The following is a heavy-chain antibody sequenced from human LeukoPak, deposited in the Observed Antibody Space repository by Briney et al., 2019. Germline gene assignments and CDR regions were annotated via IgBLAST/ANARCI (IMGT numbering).Heavy chain of an antibody. J-gene: IGHJ5*02. Sequence: PGGSLRLSCVASRFTFSSYWVSWVRQAPGKGLEWVANIKQDGSEKYYVDSVKGRFTISRDNAKNSLYLQMNSLRAEDTAVYYCARAGGIAAAGRRGGFDPWGQGTLVIVSS. CDR2: IKQDGSEK. D-gene: IGHD6-13*01. CDR1: RFTFSSYW. V-gene: IGHV3-7*01. CDR3: ARAGGIAAAGRRGGFDP.